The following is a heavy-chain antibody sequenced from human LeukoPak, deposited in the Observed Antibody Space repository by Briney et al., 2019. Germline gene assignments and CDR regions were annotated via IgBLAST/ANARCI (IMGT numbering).Heavy chain of an antibody. J-gene: IGHJ4*02. CDR3: ARDSSRLFDY. CDR1: GYTFTSYY. CDR2: INPSGGST. D-gene: IGHD6-13*01. V-gene: IGHV1-46*01. Sequence: ASVTVSCKASGYTFTSYYMHWVRQAPGQGLEWMGIINPSGGSTSYAQKFQGRVTMTRDMSTSTAYMELRSLRSDDTAVYYCARDSSRLFDYWGQGTLVTVSS.